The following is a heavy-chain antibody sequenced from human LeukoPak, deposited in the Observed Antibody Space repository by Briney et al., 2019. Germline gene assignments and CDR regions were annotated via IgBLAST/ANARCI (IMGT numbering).Heavy chain of an antibody. CDR2: INPNSGGT. CDR1: GGTFSSYA. J-gene: IGHJ5*02. D-gene: IGHD6-13*01. CDR3: ARGDRQQLVPRVFDP. V-gene: IGHV1-2*02. Sequence: GASVKVSCKASGGTFSSYAISWVRQAPGQGLEWMGWINPNSGGTNYAQKFQGRVTMTRDTSISTAYMELSRLRSDDTAVYYCARGDRQQLVPRVFDPWGQGTLVTVSS.